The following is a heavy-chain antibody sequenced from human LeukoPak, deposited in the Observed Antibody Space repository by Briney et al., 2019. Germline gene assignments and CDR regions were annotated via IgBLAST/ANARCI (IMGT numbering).Heavy chain of an antibody. CDR3: ARVLGVFDYGGYHNWFDP. Sequence: ASVKVSCKASGYTFTSYGISWVRQAPGQGLEWMGWISAYNGNTNYAQKLQGRVTMTTDTSTSTAYMELRSLRSDDTAVYYCARVLGVFDYGGYHNWFDPWGQGTLVTVSS. CDR2: ISAYNGNT. V-gene: IGHV1-18*01. D-gene: IGHD4-17*01. J-gene: IGHJ5*02. CDR1: GYTFTSYG.